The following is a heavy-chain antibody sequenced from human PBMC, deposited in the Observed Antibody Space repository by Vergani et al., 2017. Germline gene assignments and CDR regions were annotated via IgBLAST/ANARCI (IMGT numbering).Heavy chain of an antibody. J-gene: IGHJ4*02. CDR2: VNFVTGAA. CDR3: ARSIGYCTSGSCRPYYFDL. V-gene: IGHV1-46*02. D-gene: IGHD2-15*01. Sequence: QVQLVPSGAAVKKPGASAKVSCTASGYIFKNYYMHWLRLAPGQGFPWIGVVNFVTGAATSPQKFEGRITMTRDTSTATFYMDLSSLKYDDTAIYYCARSIGYCTSGSCRPYYFDLWGQGTLVTVSS. CDR1: GYIFKNYY.